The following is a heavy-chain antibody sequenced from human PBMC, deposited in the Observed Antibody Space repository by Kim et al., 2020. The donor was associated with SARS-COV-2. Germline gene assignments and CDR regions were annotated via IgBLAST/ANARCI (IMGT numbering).Heavy chain of an antibody. CDR3: AKAMEEGSGFDY. D-gene: IGHD3-3*01. CDR2: ISYDGSNK. Sequence: GGSLRLSCAASGFTFSSYGMHWVRQAPGKGLEWVAVISYDGSNKYYADSVKGRFTISRDNSKNTLYLQMNSLRAEDTAVYYCAKAMEEGSGFDYWGQGTLVTVSS. CDR1: GFTFSSYG. V-gene: IGHV3-30*18. J-gene: IGHJ4*02.